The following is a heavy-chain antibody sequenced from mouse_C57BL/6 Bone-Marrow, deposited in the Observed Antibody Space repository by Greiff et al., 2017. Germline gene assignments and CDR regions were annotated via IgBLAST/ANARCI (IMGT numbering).Heavy chain of an antibody. CDR2: INPSSGYT. V-gene: IGHV1-7*01. CDR1: GYTFTSYW. D-gene: IGHD2-4*01. J-gene: IGHJ1*03. CDR3: ARGLRLNWYFDV. Sequence: QVQLKQSGAELEKPGASVKLSCKASGYTFTSYWMHWVKQRPGQGLEWIGYINPSSGYTKYNQKFKDKATLTADKSSSTAYMQLSSLTYEDSAVYYCARGLRLNWYFDVWGTGTTVTVSS.